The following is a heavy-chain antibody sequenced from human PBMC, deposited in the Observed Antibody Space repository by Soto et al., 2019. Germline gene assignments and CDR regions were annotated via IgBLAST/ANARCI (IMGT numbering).Heavy chain of an antibody. J-gene: IGHJ4*02. V-gene: IGHV1-69*01. D-gene: IGHD2-15*01. CDR3: ATIADCSGRTCSWSLNK. CDR2: IIPIFGPP. Sequence: QVQLVQSGAEVKKPGSSVKVSCKASGGTFSNYALNWVRQAPGQGLVWMGEIIPIFGPPHYAQKFQGRVTITADESTSTAYMELSRLRSDDTAMYYCATIADCSGRTCSWSLNKWGQGTLVTVSS. CDR1: GGTFSNYA.